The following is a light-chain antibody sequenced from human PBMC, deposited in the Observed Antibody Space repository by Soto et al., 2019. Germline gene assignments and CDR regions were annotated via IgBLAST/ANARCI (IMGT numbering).Light chain of an antibody. V-gene: IGKV3-15*01. CDR1: QSVSSD. Sequence: EIVMTQSPATLSVSPGERVTLSCRASQSVSSDLAWYQQKPGQAPRLLIYDASTRATGIPVRFSGSGSGTEFTLTINSLQSEDFALYYCQQYNNWPRTFGQGTKVDIK. CDR3: QQYNNWPRT. CDR2: DAS. J-gene: IGKJ1*01.